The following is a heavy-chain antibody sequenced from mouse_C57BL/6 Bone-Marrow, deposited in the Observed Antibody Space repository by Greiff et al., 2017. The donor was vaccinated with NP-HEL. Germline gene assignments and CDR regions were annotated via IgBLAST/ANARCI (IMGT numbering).Heavy chain of an antibody. CDR3: ARVITTVVFDY. D-gene: IGHD1-1*01. V-gene: IGHV5-4*03. CDR2: ISDGGSYT. CDR1: GFTFSSYA. J-gene: IGHJ2*01. Sequence: EVKLVESGGGLVKPGGSLKLSCAASGFTFSSYAMSWVRQTPEKRLEWVATISDGGSYTYYPDNVKGRFTFSRDNAKNNLYLQMSHLKSEDTAMYYCARVITTVVFDYWGQGTTLTVSS.